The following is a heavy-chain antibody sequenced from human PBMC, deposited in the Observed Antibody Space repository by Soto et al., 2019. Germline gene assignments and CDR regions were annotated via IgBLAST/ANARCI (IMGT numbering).Heavy chain of an antibody. CDR1: GGSISSGGYS. J-gene: IGHJ4*02. CDR2: IYHSGST. Sequence: PSETLSLTCAVSGGSISSGGYSWSWIRQPPGKGLEWIGYIYHSGSTYYNPSLKSRVTISVDRSKNQFSLKLSSVTAADTAVYYCARGRGELTIASWGQGTLVTVSS. CDR3: ARGRGELTIAS. D-gene: IGHD3-10*01. V-gene: IGHV4-30-2*01.